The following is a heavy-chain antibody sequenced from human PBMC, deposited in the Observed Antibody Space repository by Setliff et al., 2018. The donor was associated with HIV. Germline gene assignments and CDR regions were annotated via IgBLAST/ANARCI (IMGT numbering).Heavy chain of an antibody. V-gene: IGHV4-39*01. J-gene: IGHJ6*03. CDR3: ARHGGVYSSGWYPPYYYYYYYYMDV. D-gene: IGHD6-19*01. CDR1: GGSISSSSYY. Sequence: SETLSLTCTVSGGSISSSSYYWGWIRQPPGKGLVWIGSIYYSGSTYYNPSLKSRVTIYVAPFKNKFSLKLSSVTAADTAVYYCARHGGVYSSGWYPPYYYYYYYYMDVWGKGTTVTVSS. CDR2: IYYSGST.